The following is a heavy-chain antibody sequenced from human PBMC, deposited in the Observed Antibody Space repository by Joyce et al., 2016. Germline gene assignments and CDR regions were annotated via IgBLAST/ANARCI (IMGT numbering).Heavy chain of an antibody. CDR2: IKQDGSEK. CDR3: ARDLGVFSYDSSGHYWARGQTYDAFDI. V-gene: IGHV3-7*01. J-gene: IGHJ3*02. CDR1: GFTFSCYW. D-gene: IGHD3-22*01. Sequence: EVQLVESGGGLVQPGGSLRLSCAASGFTFSCYWMNWVRQAQGKGLEWVANIKQDGSEKYFVDSVKGRFTISRDNAKKSLYLQMNSLRAEDTAVYYCARDLGVFSYDSSGHYWARGQTYDAFDIWGQGTMVTVSS.